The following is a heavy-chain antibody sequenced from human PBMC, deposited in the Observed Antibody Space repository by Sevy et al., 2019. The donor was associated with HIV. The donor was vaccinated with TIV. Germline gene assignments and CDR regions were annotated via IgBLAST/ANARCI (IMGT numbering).Heavy chain of an antibody. D-gene: IGHD6-13*01. CDR2: INVYNGDT. V-gene: IGHV1-18*04. J-gene: IGHJ5*02. Sequence: ASVKVSCKASGYTFTNYGISWVRHAPGQGLEWMGGINVYNGDTVYAQKVQGRVTVTTDTSTSTAYMELRSLRSDDTAVYYCARGLYSSSWEAWFDPWGQGTLVTVSS. CDR1: GYTFTNYG. CDR3: ARGLYSSSWEAWFDP.